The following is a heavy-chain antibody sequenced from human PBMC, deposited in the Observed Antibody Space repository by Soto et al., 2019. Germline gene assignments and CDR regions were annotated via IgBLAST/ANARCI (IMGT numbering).Heavy chain of an antibody. Sequence: ASVKVSCKASGYTFTSYAMHWVRQAPGQRLEWMGWINAGNGNTKYPQKFQGRVTITRDTSASTAYMELSSLRSEDTAVYYCARVVTTVWFDPWGQGTLVTVSS. V-gene: IGHV1-3*01. CDR2: INAGNGNT. CDR1: GYTFTSYA. J-gene: IGHJ5*02. CDR3: ARVVTTVWFDP. D-gene: IGHD4-4*01.